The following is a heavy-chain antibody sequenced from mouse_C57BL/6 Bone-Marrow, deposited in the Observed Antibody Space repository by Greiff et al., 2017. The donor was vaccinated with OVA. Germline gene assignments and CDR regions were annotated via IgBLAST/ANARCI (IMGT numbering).Heavy chain of an antibody. Sequence: DVKLQESGGGLVQPGGSMKLSCAASGFTFSDAWMDWVRQSPEKGLEWVAEIRNKANNHATYYAESVKGRFTISRDDSKSSVYLQMNSLRAEDTGIYYCTGFITTVVSYFDYWGQGTTLTVSS. CDR2: IRNKANNHAT. CDR1: GFTFSDAW. V-gene: IGHV6-6*01. D-gene: IGHD1-1*01. CDR3: TGFITTVVSYFDY. J-gene: IGHJ2*01.